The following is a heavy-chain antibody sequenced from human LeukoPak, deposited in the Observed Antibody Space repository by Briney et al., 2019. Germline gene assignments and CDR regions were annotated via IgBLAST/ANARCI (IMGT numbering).Heavy chain of an antibody. CDR1: GFTFSSYS. J-gene: IGHJ6*02. CDR2: ISSSSSYI. D-gene: IGHD3-3*01. Sequence: GGSLRLSCAASGFTFSSYSMNWVRQAPGKGLEWVSSISSSSSYIYYADSVKGRFTISRDNGKNSLYLQMSSLRAEDTAVYYCARDPGTIDNFWSGRSRAGMDVWGQGTTVTVSS. V-gene: IGHV3-21*04. CDR3: ARDPGTIDNFWSGRSRAGMDV.